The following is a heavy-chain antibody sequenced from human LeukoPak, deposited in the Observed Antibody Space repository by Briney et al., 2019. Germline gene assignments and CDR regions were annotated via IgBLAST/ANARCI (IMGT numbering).Heavy chain of an antibody. CDR3: ARGPMVRGKAFDY. CDR1: GGSISSYY. CDR2: IYYSGST. J-gene: IGHJ4*02. D-gene: IGHD3-10*01. V-gene: IGHV4-59*01. Sequence: PSETLSLTCTVPGGSISSYYWSWIRQPPGKGLEWIGYIYYSGSTNYNPSPKSRVTISVDTSKNQFSLKLSSVTAADTAVYYCARGPMVRGKAFDYWGQGTLVIVSS.